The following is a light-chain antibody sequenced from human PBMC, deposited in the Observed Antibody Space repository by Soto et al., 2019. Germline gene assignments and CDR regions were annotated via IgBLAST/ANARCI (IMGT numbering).Light chain of an antibody. CDR1: QSVSSN. Sequence: EIVMTQSPATLSVSPGERATLSCRASQSVSSNLAWYQQKPGQAPRLLSYGASTRATGIPARFSGSGSGTEFTLTISSLQSEDFAVYYCQQYNNWPPYTFGQGNKLDIK. J-gene: IGKJ2*01. CDR3: QQYNNWPPYT. CDR2: GAS. V-gene: IGKV3-15*01.